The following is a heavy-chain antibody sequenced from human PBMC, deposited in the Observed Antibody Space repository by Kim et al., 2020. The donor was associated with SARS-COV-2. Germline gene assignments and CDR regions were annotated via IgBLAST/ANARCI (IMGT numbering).Heavy chain of an antibody. J-gene: IGHJ4*02. V-gene: IGHV3-23*02. Sequence: GEGRFTIARDNSKNPHDLQMNSLRAEDTAVYYCAKDLWCSSTSCYTVDYWGQGTLVTVSS. D-gene: IGHD2-2*01. CDR3: AKDLWCSSTSCYTVDY.